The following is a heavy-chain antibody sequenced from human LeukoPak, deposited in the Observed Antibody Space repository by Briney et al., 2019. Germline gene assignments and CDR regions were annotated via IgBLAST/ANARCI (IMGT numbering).Heavy chain of an antibody. D-gene: IGHD3-22*01. CDR1: GFTFSSYE. J-gene: IGHJ3*02. CDR2: INWNGGST. V-gene: IGHV3-20*04. CDR3: ARGRSGYPPDAFDI. Sequence: PGGSLRLSCAASGFTFSSYEMNWVRQAPGKGLEWVSGINWNGGSTGYAYSVKGRFTISRDNAKNSLYLQMNSLRAEDTALYYCARGRSGYPPDAFDIWGQGTMVTVSS.